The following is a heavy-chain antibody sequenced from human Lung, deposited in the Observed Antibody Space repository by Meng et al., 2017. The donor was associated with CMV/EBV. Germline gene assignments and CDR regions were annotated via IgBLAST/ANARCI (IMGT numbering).Heavy chain of an antibody. Sequence: SETLSLTCALSGGSISSGDWWSWVRQPPLKGLEWIGEVYHSGSTNYNPSLKSRVTISLDKSKNHFSLKLTSVTAADTAVYYCARATIAAATMNGFDSWGQGALVTVSS. J-gene: IGHJ5*01. V-gene: IGHV4-4*02. D-gene: IGHD6-25*01. CDR3: ARATIAAATMNGFDS. CDR2: VYHSGST. CDR1: GGSISSGDW.